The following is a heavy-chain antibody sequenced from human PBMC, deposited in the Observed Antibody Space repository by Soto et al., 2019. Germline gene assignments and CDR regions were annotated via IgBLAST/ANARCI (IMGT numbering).Heavy chain of an antibody. CDR1: GFTFRSYA. Sequence: EVQLLESGGGLIQPGGSLRLSCAASGFTFRSYAMSWVRQAPGKGLEWVSVVSGSGTNTFYADSVKGRFTMSRDNSKNTLYLQMNSLRAEDTAVYYCAKMTTVTTLINGFDYWGQGALVTVSS. V-gene: IGHV3-23*01. CDR2: VSGSGTNT. D-gene: IGHD4-4*01. CDR3: AKMTTVTTLINGFDY. J-gene: IGHJ4*02.